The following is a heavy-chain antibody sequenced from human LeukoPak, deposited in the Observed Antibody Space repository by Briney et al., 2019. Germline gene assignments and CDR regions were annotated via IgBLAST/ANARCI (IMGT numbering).Heavy chain of an antibody. CDR2: IIPILGIA. J-gene: IGHJ4*02. CDR1: GGTFSSYA. D-gene: IGHD3-10*01. Sequence: SVKVSCKASGGTFSSYAIRWVRQTPGQGLEWMGRIIPILGIANYAQKFQGRVTITADKSTSTAYMELSSLRSEDTAVYYCARDSPPLEYYYGSGSYPPLGYWGQGTLVTVSS. CDR3: ARDSPPLEYYYGSGSYPPLGY. V-gene: IGHV1-69*04.